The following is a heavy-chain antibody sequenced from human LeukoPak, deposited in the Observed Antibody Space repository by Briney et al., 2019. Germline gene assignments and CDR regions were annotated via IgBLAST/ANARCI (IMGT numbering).Heavy chain of an antibody. V-gene: IGHV3-30*03. Sequence: PGRSLRLSCAASGFAFSSYGMHWVRQAPGKGLEWVAVISYDGSNKYYADSVKGRFTISRDNSKNTLYLQMNSLRAEDTAVYYCHIYGSGSYYNGYYFDYWGQGTLVTVSS. CDR2: ISYDGSNK. CDR1: GFAFSSYG. J-gene: IGHJ4*02. D-gene: IGHD3-10*01. CDR3: HIYGSGSYYNGYYFDY.